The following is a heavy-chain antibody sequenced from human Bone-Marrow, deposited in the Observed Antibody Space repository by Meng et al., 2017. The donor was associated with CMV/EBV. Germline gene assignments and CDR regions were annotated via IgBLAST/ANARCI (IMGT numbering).Heavy chain of an antibody. CDR2: IKQDGSEK. CDR3: AREGGGNLDY. Sequence: GESLKISCAASGLTFSSYWMNWVRQAPGKGLEWVANIKQDGSEKYYVDSVKGRFTISRDNAKNSLYLQMNNLRAEDTAVYYCAREGGGNLDYWGQRTLVTISS. J-gene: IGHJ4*02. V-gene: IGHV3-7*01. CDR1: GLTFSSYW. D-gene: IGHD3-16*01.